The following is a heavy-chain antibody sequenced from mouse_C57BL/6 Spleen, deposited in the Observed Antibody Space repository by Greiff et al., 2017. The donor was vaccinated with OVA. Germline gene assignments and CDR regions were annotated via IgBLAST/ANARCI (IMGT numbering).Heavy chain of an antibody. CDR1: GYTFTSYW. J-gene: IGHJ2*01. V-gene: IGHV1-53*01. D-gene: IGHD2-5*01. CDR2: INPSNGGT. Sequence: VQLQQSGTELVKPGASVKLSCKASGYTFTSYWMHWVKQRPGQGLEWIGNINPSNGGTNYNEKFKSKATLTVDKSSSTAYMQLSSLTSEDSAVYYCARQGGYYSNLNFDYWGQGTTLTVSS. CDR3: ARQGGYYSNLNFDY.